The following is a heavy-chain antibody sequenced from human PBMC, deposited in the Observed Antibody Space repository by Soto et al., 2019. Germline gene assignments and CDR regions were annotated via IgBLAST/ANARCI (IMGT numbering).Heavy chain of an antibody. CDR2: INPNSGGT. CDR3: AREPATAKPEGVDF. CDR1: GYTFSDYY. Sequence: ASVKVSCKAPGYTFSDYYIHWVRQAPGQGLEWMGWINPNSGGTKYAPKFQGGVTMTRDTSITTAYMELSRLRSGDTAVYYCAREPATAKPEGVDFWGQGTLVTVSS. D-gene: IGHD1-1*01. V-gene: IGHV1-2*02. J-gene: IGHJ4*02.